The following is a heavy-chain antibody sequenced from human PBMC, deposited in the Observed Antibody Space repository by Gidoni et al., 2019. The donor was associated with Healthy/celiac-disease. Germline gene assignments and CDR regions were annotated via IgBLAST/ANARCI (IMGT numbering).Heavy chain of an antibody. Sequence: QVQLVESGGGVVQPGRSLRLSCAAPGFTSSGSGMRRVRQAPGKGLEWVAVISYDGSNKYYADSVKGRFTISRDNSKNTLYLQMNSLRAEDTAVYYCAKDLSRGYSGGVYYYYYMDVWGKGTTVTVSS. CDR1: GFTSSGSG. V-gene: IGHV3-30*18. D-gene: IGHD1-26*01. CDR3: AKDLSRGYSGGVYYYYYMDV. J-gene: IGHJ6*03. CDR2: ISYDGSNK.